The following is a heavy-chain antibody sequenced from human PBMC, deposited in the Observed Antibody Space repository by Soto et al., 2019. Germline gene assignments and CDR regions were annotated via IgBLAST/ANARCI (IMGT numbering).Heavy chain of an antibody. Sequence: SGTLSLTCTVSGGSITTGGYYWSWIRQLPGKGLEWIGHRYYSESTYYNPSLKSRVSISLDTSKNQFSLKLSFVTAADTAMYYCARTKCSGGSCYSWSLDYQGKGTPVTVSS. CDR3: ARTKCSGGSCYSWSLDY. CDR1: GGSITTGGYY. V-gene: IGHV4-31*03. D-gene: IGHD2-15*01. J-gene: IGHJ4*02. CDR2: RYYSEST.